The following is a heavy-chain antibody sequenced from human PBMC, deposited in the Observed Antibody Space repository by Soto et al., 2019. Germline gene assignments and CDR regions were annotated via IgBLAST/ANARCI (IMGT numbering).Heavy chain of an antibody. CDR1: GGSLSGYY. CDR2: INHSGST. Sequence: SETLSLTCAVYGGSLSGYYWSWIRQPLGMGLEWIGEINHSGSTNYNPSLKSRVTISVDTSKNQFSLKLSSVTAADTAVYYCARGRLWVFGVAITYNWFDPWGQRTLVTVFS. D-gene: IGHD3-3*01. J-gene: IGHJ5*02. V-gene: IGHV4-34*01. CDR3: ARGRLWVFGVAITYNWFDP.